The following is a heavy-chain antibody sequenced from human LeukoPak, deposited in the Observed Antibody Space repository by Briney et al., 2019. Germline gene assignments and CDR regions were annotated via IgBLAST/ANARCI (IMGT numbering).Heavy chain of an antibody. CDR1: GYTFTSYY. J-gene: IGHJ6*03. CDR3: AKTPPYYYYMDV. V-gene: IGHV1-46*01. Sequence: ASVTVSCKASGYTFTSYYMHWVRQAPGQGLEWMGIINPSGGSTSYAQKFQGRVTMTRDMSTSTVYMELSSLRSEDTAVYYCAKTPPYYYYMDVWGKGTTVTVSS. CDR2: INPSGGST.